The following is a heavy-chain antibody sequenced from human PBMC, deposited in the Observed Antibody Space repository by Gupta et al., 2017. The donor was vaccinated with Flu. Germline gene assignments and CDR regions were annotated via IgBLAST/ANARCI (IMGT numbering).Heavy chain of an antibody. CDR1: GSTFSSYW. CDR2: INSDVSST. D-gene: IGHD3-22*01. Sequence: EVQLVESGGGLVQPGGSLRLSCAASGSTFSSYWMHWVRHAPGKGLVWVSRINSDVSSTSYAYSVKGRFTISRDNAKNTLYLQMNSLRAEDTAVYYCARDQYYYDSSGYLAVDAFDIWGQGTMVTVSS. V-gene: IGHV3-74*01. J-gene: IGHJ3*02. CDR3: ARDQYYYDSSGYLAVDAFDI.